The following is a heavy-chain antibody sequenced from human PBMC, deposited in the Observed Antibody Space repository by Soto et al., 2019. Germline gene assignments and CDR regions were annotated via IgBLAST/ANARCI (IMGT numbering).Heavy chain of an antibody. Sequence: SETLSLTCTVSGGSISSSSYYWGWIRQPPGKGLEWIGSIYYSGSTYYNPSLQGRVTMTTDTSTSTAYMELRSLRSEDTAVYYCAREYYYGSGPWYWGQGTLVTVSS. CDR1: GGSISSSSYY. J-gene: IGHJ4*02. CDR3: AREYYYGSGPWY. CDR2: IYYSGST. D-gene: IGHD3-10*01. V-gene: IGHV4-39*02.